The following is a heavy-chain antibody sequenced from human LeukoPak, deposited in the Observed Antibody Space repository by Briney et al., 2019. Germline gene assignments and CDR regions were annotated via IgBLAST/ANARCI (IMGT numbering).Heavy chain of an antibody. CDR1: TGSINSYY. CDR2: IYTSGTT. CDR3: GRQGYTASYYFLDY. Sequence: PSETLSLTCTVSTGSINSYYWGWVRQPAGKGLEGIGRIYTSGTTNYSPSLKRRLSMSVDTSKNKFSLRLRSVTAADTAVYYCGRQGYTASYYFLDYWSQGTLVTVSS. D-gene: IGHD1-26*01. J-gene: IGHJ4*02. V-gene: IGHV4-4*07.